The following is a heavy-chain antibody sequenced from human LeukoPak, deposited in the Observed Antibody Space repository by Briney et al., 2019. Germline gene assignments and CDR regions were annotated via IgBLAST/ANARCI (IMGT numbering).Heavy chain of an antibody. CDR3: ARDGSSLMVEFDY. V-gene: IGHV1-2*06. J-gene: IGHJ4*02. CDR1: GYTFTGYY. CDR2: INPNSGAT. Sequence: ASVKVSCKASGYTFTGYYMHWVRQAPGQGLEWMGRINPNSGATNYAQKFQVRVTMTRDTSISTAYMELSRLRSDDTAVYYCARDGSSLMVEFDYWGQGTLVTVSS. D-gene: IGHD2-15*01.